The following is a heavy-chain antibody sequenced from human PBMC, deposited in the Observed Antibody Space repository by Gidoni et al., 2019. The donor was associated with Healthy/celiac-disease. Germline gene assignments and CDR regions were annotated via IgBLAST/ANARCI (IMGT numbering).Heavy chain of an antibody. CDR1: GFTFDDYA. V-gene: IGHV3-43*02. CDR3: AKELREGYSSSWYALLGYYYGMDV. D-gene: IGHD6-13*01. J-gene: IGHJ6*02. Sequence: EVQLVESGGGVVQPGGSLRLSCAASGFTFDDYAMHWARQAPGKGLEWVSLISGDGGSTYYADSVKGRFTISRDNSKNSLYLQMNSLRTEDTALYYCAKELREGYSSSWYALLGYYYGMDVWGQGTTVTVSS. CDR2: ISGDGGST.